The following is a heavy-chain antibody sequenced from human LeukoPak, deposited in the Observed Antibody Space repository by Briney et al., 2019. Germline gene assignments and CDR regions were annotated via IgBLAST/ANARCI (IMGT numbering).Heavy chain of an antibody. CDR3: ASRITMVRGVPYYYGMDV. CDR1: GYTFTSYY. Sequence: ASVKVSCKASGYTFTSYYMHWVRQAPGQGLKWMGIINPSGGSTSYAQKFQGRVTMTRDTSTSTVYMELSSLRSEDTAVYYCASRITMVRGVPYYYGMDVWGQGTTVTVSS. CDR2: INPSGGST. J-gene: IGHJ6*02. D-gene: IGHD3-10*01. V-gene: IGHV1-46*01.